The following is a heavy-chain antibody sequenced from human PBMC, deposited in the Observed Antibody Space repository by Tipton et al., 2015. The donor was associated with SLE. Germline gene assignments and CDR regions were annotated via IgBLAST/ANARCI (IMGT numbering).Heavy chain of an antibody. CDR3: ARAMTTEGAIDY. CDR1: GGSISSSSYY. D-gene: IGHD4-11*01. V-gene: IGHV4-39*07. Sequence: TLSLTCTVSGGSISSSSYYWGWIRQPPGKGLEWIGSIYHSGSTYYNPSLKSRVTISVDTSKNQFSLKLSSVTAADTAVYYCARAMTTEGAIDYWGQGTLVTVSS. J-gene: IGHJ4*02. CDR2: IYHSGST.